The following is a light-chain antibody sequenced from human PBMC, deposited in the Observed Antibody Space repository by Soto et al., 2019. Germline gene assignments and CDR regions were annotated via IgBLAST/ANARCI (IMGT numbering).Light chain of an antibody. CDR1: SSDIRACEY. Sequence: QAVRTQPASLSGSPVQSITISCTGTSSDIRACEYVSWFQQHPGKAPKLMISEVNNRTSGVSNRFSGSKSGNTATLTISGLQVEDEADYYCNSYTITSARVFGTGTTVTV. CDR2: EVN. CDR3: NSYTITSARV. V-gene: IGLV2-14*01. J-gene: IGLJ1*01.